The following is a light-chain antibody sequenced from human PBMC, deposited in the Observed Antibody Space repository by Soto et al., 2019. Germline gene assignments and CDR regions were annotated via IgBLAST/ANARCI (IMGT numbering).Light chain of an antibody. CDR1: QSISSW. J-gene: IGKJ1*01. CDR3: QQYNSYSS. Sequence: DIQMTQSASTLSASVGDRVTITCRASQSISSWLAWYQQKPGKAPKVLIYKASSLESGVPSRFSGSGFGTEFTLTISSLPPDDFATYYCQQYNSYSSFGQGT. CDR2: KAS. V-gene: IGKV1-5*03.